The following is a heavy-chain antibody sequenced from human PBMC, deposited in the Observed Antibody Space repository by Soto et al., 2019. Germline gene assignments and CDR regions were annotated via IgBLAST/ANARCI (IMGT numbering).Heavy chain of an antibody. D-gene: IGHD3-3*01. CDR2: IWYDGSNK. J-gene: IGHJ6*02. CDR1: GFTFSSYG. V-gene: IGHV3-33*01. CDR3: ARGMFWSGYYPFIRYYYYGMDV. Sequence: ESGGGVVQPGRSLRLSCAASGFTFSSYGMHWVRQAPGKGLEWVAVIWYDGSNKYYADSVKGRFTISRDNSKNTLYLQMNSLRAEDMAVYYCARGMFWSGYYPFIRYYYYGMDVWGQGTTVTVSS.